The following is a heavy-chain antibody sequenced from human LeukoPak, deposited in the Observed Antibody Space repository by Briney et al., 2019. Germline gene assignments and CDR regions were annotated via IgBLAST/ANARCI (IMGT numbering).Heavy chain of an antibody. CDR1: GFTFSSYA. V-gene: IGHV3-20*04. Sequence: GGSLRLSCAASGFTFSSYAMSWVRQAPGKGLEWVSGINWNGGSTGYADSVKGRFTISRDNAKNSLYLQMNSLRAEDTALYYCARDKTQAAGFDYWGQGTLVTVSS. CDR3: ARDKTQAAGFDY. D-gene: IGHD6-13*01. CDR2: INWNGGST. J-gene: IGHJ4*02.